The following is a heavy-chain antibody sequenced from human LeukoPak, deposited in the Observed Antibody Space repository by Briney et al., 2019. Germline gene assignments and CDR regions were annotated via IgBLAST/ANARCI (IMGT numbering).Heavy chain of an antibody. V-gene: IGHV4-4*07. CDR1: GGSIGPYY. CDR2: SYTTGST. J-gene: IGHJ4*02. CDR3: AAKDYYGSSWTFDY. D-gene: IGHD3-10*01. Sequence: PSETLSLTCTISGGSIGPYYWSWLRQPAGKALEWIGRSYTTGSTNYNPSLKSRVTMSLDTSKNQFSLKLTSVTAADTAVYYCAAKDYYGSSWTFDYWGQGTLVTVSS.